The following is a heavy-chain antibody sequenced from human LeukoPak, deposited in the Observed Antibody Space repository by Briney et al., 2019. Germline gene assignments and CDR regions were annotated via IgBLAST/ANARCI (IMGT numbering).Heavy chain of an antibody. D-gene: IGHD5-24*01. CDR2: ISGGYTAAT. J-gene: IGHJ5*02. CDR1: GFTFSSYA. Sequence: GGSLRLSCAASGFTFSSYAMSWVRQAPGKGLEWVSAISGGYTAATDYADSVKGRFTISRDNYDNTLYLEMNSLRAEDTALYYCAKARDAYNYYWFDPWGQGTLVTVSP. V-gene: IGHV3-23*01. CDR3: AKARDAYNYYWFDP.